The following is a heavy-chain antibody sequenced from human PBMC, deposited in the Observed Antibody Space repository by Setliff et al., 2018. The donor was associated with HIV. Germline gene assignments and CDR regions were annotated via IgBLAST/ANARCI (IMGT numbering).Heavy chain of an antibody. D-gene: IGHD4-17*01. V-gene: IGHV4-31*03. Sequence: PSETLSLTCTVSGVSLSSDNYYWTWIRQYPGKGLEWIGHIYYTGTTQYTPSLQSRVTVSVDRSKNQFSLRLRPVTVADTAVYYCARLNGDYPSYYYLDVWGKGTTVTVSS. CDR2: IYYTGTT. J-gene: IGHJ6*03. CDR1: GVSLSSDNYY. CDR3: ARLNGDYPSYYYLDV.